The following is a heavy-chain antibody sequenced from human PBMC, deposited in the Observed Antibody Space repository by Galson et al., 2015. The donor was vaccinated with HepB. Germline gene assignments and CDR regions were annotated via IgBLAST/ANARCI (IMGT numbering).Heavy chain of an antibody. Sequence: SVKVSCKASGYTFTGYYMHWVRQAPGQGLEWMGWINPNSGGTNYAQKFQGRVTMTRDTSISTAYMELSRLRSDDTAVYYCARVDTPSYSLPNDYWGQGTLVTVSS. CDR2: INPNSGGT. D-gene: IGHD5-18*01. CDR3: ARVDTPSYSLPNDY. J-gene: IGHJ4*02. V-gene: IGHV1-2*02. CDR1: GYTFTGYY.